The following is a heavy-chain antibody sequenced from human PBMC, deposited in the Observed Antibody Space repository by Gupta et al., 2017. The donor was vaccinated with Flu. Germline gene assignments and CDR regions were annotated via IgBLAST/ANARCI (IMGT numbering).Heavy chain of an antibody. J-gene: IGHJ4*02. D-gene: IGHD6-13*01. CDR2: ISSSSSTI. V-gene: IGHV3-48*02. CDR3: ARGTRVAAGTGNFDY. Sequence: EVQLVESGGGLVQPGGSLRLSCAASGFTFSSYSMNWVRQAPGKGLEWVSYISSSSSTIYYADSVKGRFTISRDNAKNSLYLQMNSLRDEDTAVYYCARGTRVAAGTGNFDYWGQGTLVTVSS. CDR1: GFTFSSYS.